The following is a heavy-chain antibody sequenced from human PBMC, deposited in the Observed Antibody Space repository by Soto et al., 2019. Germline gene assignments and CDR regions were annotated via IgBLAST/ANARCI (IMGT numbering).Heavy chain of an antibody. D-gene: IGHD5-12*01. V-gene: IGHV4-31*11. Sequence: PSETLSLTCAVSGDSINSDGYYWNWIRQHPVKGLEWIGYIRYSGGTYYNPSLKSRVFISVDTSKNRFSLKLTSVTAADTAVYFCASNRPDGYTFRYFDDWGQGALVTVSS. CDR3: ASNRPDGYTFRYFDD. CDR2: IRYSGGT. J-gene: IGHJ4*02. CDR1: GDSINSDGYY.